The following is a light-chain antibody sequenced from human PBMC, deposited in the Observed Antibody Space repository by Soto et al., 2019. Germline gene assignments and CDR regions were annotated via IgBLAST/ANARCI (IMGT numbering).Light chain of an antibody. CDR1: ETISSI. V-gene: IGKV3-15*01. Sequence: EILMTRSPATLSVSPGERVTLSCRASETISSILAWYQQKPGRAPRLLIYSASFRATGIPARFSGSASGTDFTLTISSLQSEDFATYYCQQYYQWPWTFGQGTKLDI. CDR2: SAS. CDR3: QQYYQWPWT. J-gene: IGKJ1*01.